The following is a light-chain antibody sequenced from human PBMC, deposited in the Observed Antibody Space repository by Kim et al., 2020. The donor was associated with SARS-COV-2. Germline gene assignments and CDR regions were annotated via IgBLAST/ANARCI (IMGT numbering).Light chain of an antibody. J-gene: IGKJ1*01. V-gene: IGKV1-27*01. CDR3: QKYNSAPWT. CDR2: AAS. Sequence: DIQMTQSPSPLSASVGDRVTISCRASQGISNSLAWYQHKPGKVPKLLIYAASALQSGVPSRFGGSGSGTHFTLTISSLQPEDVATYYCQKYNSAPWTFGQGTKVDIK. CDR1: QGISNS.